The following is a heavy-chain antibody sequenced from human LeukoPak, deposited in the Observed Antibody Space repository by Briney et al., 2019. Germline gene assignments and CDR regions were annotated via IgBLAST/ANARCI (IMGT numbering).Heavy chain of an antibody. J-gene: IGHJ4*02. CDR1: GYTFTGYY. CDR3: AGSLGFCTSNVCYLKY. V-gene: IGHV1-2*02. CDR2: INPNSGGT. D-gene: IGHD2-8*01. Sequence: ASVKVSCKASGYTFTGYYMHWVRQAPGQGLEWMGWINPNSGGTNYAQKFQGRVTMTRDTSISTAYMELSRLRSDDTAVYYCAGSLGFCTSNVCYLKYWGQGTLVTVSS.